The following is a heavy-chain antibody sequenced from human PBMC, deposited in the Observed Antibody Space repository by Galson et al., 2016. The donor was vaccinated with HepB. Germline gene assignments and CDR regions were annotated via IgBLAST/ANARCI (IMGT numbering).Heavy chain of an antibody. Sequence: SRRLSCAASGFVFSNFGLSWVRQAPGKGLEWVASISTRRTTYYSDSVQGRFTISRDNSNNTLYLQMNGLRAEDTAVYYCAKERLVRRIFDHWGQGTLLTVSS. J-gene: IGHJ4*02. V-gene: IGHV3-23*01. CDR1: GFVFSNFG. CDR2: ISTRRTT. D-gene: IGHD1-1*01. CDR3: AKERLVRRIFDH.